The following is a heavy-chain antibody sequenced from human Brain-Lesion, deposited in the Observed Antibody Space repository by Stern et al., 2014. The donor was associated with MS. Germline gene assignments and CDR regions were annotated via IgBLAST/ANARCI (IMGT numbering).Heavy chain of an antibody. Sequence: VQLEESGGGVVQPGRSRRLSCAASGFTFSSYDLHWVRQGPGKGLEWVASISYDGSNKYYADSVKGRFTISRDNSKNTLFLQMNSLRTEDTAVYYCAKNPGGFTIDWGQGTLVTVSS. V-gene: IGHV3-30*18. CDR2: ISYDGSNK. D-gene: IGHD3-3*01. CDR1: GFTFSSYD. CDR3: AKNPGGFTID. J-gene: IGHJ4*02.